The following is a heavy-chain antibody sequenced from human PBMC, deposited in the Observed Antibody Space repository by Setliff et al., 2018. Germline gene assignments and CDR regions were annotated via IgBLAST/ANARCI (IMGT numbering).Heavy chain of an antibody. V-gene: IGHV4-38-2*02. CDR2: IYHSGST. D-gene: IGHD3-22*01. CDR1: GGSISSGYY. CDR3: ARGDYYDPKYYFDY. Sequence: SETLSLTCTVSGGSISSGYYWGWIRQPPGKGLEWIGSIYHSGSTYYNPSLKSRVTISVDTSKNQFSLKLSSVTAADTAVYYCARGDYYDPKYYFDYWGQGTLVTVSS. J-gene: IGHJ4*02.